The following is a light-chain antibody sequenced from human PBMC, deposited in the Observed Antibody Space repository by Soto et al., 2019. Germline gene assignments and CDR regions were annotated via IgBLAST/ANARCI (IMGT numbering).Light chain of an antibody. CDR2: AAS. CDR1: QGIGSY. V-gene: IGKV1-9*01. Sequence: DIQLTPSPSSPSATVGDRVTITCRASQGIGSYLAWYQQKPGKAPKLLIYAASTLQSGVPSRFSGSGSGTDFTLTISSLQPEDFATYYCQQFNSYPWTFGQGTKVDI. J-gene: IGKJ1*01. CDR3: QQFNSYPWT.